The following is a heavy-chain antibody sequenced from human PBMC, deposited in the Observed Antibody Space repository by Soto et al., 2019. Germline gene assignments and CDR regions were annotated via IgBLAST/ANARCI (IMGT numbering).Heavy chain of an antibody. CDR1: GFTVSSNY. V-gene: IGHV3-53*01. Sequence: GSLRLSCAASGFTVSSNYMSWGRQAPGKGLEWVSVIYSGGSTYYADSVKGRFTISRDNSKNTLYLEMNSLRAEDTAVYYCARDRRSSWYYFDYWGQGTLVTVSS. J-gene: IGHJ4*02. CDR3: ARDRRSSWYYFDY. CDR2: IYSGGST. D-gene: IGHD6-13*01.